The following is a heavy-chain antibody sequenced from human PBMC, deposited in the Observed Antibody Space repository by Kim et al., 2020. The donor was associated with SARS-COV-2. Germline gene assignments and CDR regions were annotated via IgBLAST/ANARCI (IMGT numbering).Heavy chain of an antibody. Sequence: GGSLRLSCAASEFTFSRRWMHWVRQAPGKGLVWVAHISSDGSGTSFADSVKGRFTISRDNAKNTLYLQMNSLRAEDTAVYYCARVGRDGSFDHCGRGTLVSVSS. V-gene: IGHV3-74*01. J-gene: IGHJ2*01. CDR1: EFTFSRRW. CDR2: ISSDGSGT. CDR3: ARVGRDGSFDH.